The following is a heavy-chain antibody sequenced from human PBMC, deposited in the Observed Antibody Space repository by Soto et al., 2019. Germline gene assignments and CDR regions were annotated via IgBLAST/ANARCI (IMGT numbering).Heavy chain of an antibody. J-gene: IGHJ4*02. CDR1: GYSISSGYY. Sequence: SETLSLTCAVSGYSISSGYYWGWIRQPPGKGLEWIGSINHSGSTNYNPSLKSRVTISVDTSKNQFSLKLSSVTAADTAVYYCARGRGYSGYGQSDYWGQGTLVTVSS. D-gene: IGHD5-12*01. V-gene: IGHV4-38-2*01. CDR2: INHSGST. CDR3: ARGRGYSGYGQSDY.